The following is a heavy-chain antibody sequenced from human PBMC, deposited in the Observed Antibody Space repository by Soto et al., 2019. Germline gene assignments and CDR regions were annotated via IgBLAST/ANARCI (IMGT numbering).Heavy chain of an antibody. D-gene: IGHD6-13*01. CDR1: GFTFNPYA. J-gene: IGHJ4*02. CDR2: IRGSGAGT. Sequence: PGGSLRLSCAASGFTFNPYAMNWFRQAPGKGLEWVSTIRGSGAGTYYADSVKGRFTISRDNSKNTLYLQMNSLRTEDTAVYFCAKGFGISWQYYFDYWGQGTLGTVS. V-gene: IGHV3-23*01. CDR3: AKGFGISWQYYFDY.